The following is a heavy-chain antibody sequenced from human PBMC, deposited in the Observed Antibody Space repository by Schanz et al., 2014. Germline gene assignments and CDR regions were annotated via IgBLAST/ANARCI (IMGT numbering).Heavy chain of an antibody. CDR1: GYTFTDYG. D-gene: IGHD6-19*01. J-gene: IGHJ4*02. V-gene: IGHV1-18*01. CDR3: ARGGYSSGWYDRDIAHFDY. CDR2: ISTSNGNT. Sequence: QVQVVQSGAEVKKPGASVKVSCKASGYTFTDYGVIWVRQAPGQGLEWMGWISTSNGNTNYIQKLQGRVTMTTDTSTSTAYMELRSLRSDDTAVYYCARGGYSSGWYDRDIAHFDYCGQGTLVTVSS.